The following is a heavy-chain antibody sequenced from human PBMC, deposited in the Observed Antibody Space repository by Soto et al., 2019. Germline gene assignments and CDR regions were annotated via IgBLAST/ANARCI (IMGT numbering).Heavy chain of an antibody. CDR1: GSTFSRST. J-gene: IGHJ6*02. CDR2: TRSSGRYT. V-gene: IGHV3-23*01. Sequence: GGCLRLSFADSGSTFSRSTMTWVRPAPGKGLEWVSSTRSSGRYTYYGDSAKGRFTVSRDNSKNTLYLEMSSLRAEDTAVYYCAKDSRTVAVSAARVYGMDVWGQGTTVNLSS. D-gene: IGHD2-2*01. CDR3: AKDSRTVAVSAARVYGMDV.